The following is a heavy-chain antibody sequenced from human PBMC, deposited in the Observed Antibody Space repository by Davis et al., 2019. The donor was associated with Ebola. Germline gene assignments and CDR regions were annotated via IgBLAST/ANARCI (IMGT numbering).Heavy chain of an antibody. J-gene: IGHJ4*02. CDR3: ARLYCSGGSCPHFDY. D-gene: IGHD2-15*01. Sequence: MPSETLSLTCTVSGGSISSSSYYWGWIRQPPGKGLEWIGSIYYSGSTYYNPSLKSRVTISVDTSKNQFSLKLSSVTAADSAVYYCARLYCSGGSCPHFDYWGQGTLVTVPS. CDR2: IYYSGST. V-gene: IGHV4-39*01. CDR1: GGSISSSSYY.